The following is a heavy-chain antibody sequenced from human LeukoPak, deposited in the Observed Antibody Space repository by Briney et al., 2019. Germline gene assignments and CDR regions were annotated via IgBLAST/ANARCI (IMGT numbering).Heavy chain of an antibody. CDR3: AREGIMFGVVETYYYYGMDV. V-gene: IGHV1-2*02. Sequence: GASVTVSCKASGYTFTGYYMHWVRQAPGQGLEWMGWINPNSGGTNYAQKFQGRVTMTRDTSISTAYMELSRLRSDDTAVYYCAREGIMFGVVETYYYYGMDVWGQGTTVTVSS. CDR1: GYTFTGYY. CDR2: INPNSGGT. D-gene: IGHD3-3*01. J-gene: IGHJ6*02.